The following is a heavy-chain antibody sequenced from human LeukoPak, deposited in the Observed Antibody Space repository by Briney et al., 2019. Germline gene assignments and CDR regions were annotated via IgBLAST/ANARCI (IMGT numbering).Heavy chain of an antibody. CDR2: INPSVGGT. Sequence: ASVTVSCKAFGYGFTSYYIHWVRQAPGQGLEWMGIINPSVGGTTYARKFQGRVTMTRDTSTSTVYMELSSLRSEDTAVYYCARHGSGRYYPAEGRVDYWGQGTLVTVSS. D-gene: IGHD3-10*01. J-gene: IGHJ4*02. V-gene: IGHV1-46*03. CDR3: ARHGSGRYYPAEGRVDY. CDR1: GYGFTSYY.